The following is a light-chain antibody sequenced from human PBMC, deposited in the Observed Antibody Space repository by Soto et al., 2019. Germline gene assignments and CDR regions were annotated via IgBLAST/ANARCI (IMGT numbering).Light chain of an antibody. CDR1: QSISNY. CDR2: AAS. V-gene: IGKV1-39*01. CDR3: QQSYGTPLT. J-gene: IGKJ4*01. Sequence: DMEMTQSPSPPSASVGDRVTITCRASQSISNYLNWYQHKPGKVPKLLIYAASSLQSGVPTRFSGSGSVTDFTLTINSLQPEDFATYYCQQSYGTPLTFGGGTKIEIK.